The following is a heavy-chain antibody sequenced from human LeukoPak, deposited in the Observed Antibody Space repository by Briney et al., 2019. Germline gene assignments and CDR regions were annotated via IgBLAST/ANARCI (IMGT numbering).Heavy chain of an antibody. CDR3: AKSDYYGASDY. V-gene: IGHV4-61*10. D-gene: IGHD3-10*01. Sequence: MASETLSLTCTVSGDSISSGDYYWSWIRQPAGKGLEWIGYIYYSGSTSYNPSLKSRVTISVDTFRNQFSLKLTSVTAADTAIYYCAKSDYYGASDYWGQGTLVTVSS. CDR2: IYYSGST. J-gene: IGHJ4*02. CDR1: GDSISSGDYY.